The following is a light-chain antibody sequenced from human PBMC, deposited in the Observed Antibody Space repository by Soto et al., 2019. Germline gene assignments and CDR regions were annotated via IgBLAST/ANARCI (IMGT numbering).Light chain of an antibody. CDR1: QSVRSNY. J-gene: IGKJ1*01. V-gene: IGKV3-20*01. CDR2: GAS. Sequence: IVLTQSPGTLSLSPGERATLSCRASQSVRSNYLAWYQQKPGQAPRLLIYGASSRATGIPDRFSGSGSGTDFTLTISRLQPEDFVVYFCQQYGSSQTFGHGTKVEVK. CDR3: QQYGSSQT.